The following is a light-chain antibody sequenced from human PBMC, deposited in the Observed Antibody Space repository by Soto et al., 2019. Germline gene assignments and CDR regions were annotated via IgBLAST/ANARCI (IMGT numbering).Light chain of an antibody. J-gene: IGLJ3*02. CDR2: GNA. Sequence: QSELTQPPSVSGAPGQGVTISCTGSSSNIGAGYDVHWYQQLPGTSPKLLIFGNANRPSGVPDRFSGSKSGTSASLAIAGLQAEDEADYYCQSYDSSLSGSWVFGGGTKLTVL. CDR1: SSNIGAGYD. V-gene: IGLV1-40*01. CDR3: QSYDSSLSGSWV.